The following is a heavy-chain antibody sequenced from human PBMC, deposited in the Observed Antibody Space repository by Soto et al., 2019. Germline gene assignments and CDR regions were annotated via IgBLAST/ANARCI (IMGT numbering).Heavy chain of an antibody. CDR3: AKAVGSTRAHFDY. D-gene: IGHD1-26*01. Sequence: ASETLSLTCVVSGYSISSGSSWGWIRQPPGKGLEWIVSIHHSGITYYNPSLQSRLTISVDTSNNQFSLKLTSVTAADSAVYYCAKAVGSTRAHFDYWGQGTPVTVAS. CDR1: GYSISSGSS. J-gene: IGHJ4*02. V-gene: IGHV4-38-2*01. CDR2: IHHSGIT.